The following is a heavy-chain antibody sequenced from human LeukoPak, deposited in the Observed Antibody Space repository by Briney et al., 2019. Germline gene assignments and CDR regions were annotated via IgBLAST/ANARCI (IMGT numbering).Heavy chain of an antibody. CDR3: ATFYGSGSYYNGYYFDY. CDR2: FDPEDGET. CDR1: GYTLTELS. V-gene: IGHV1-24*01. J-gene: IGHJ4*02. Sequence: GASVKVSCKVSGYTLTELSMHWVRQAPGKGVEWMGGFDPEDGETIYAQKFQGRVTMTEDTSTDTAYMELSSLRSEDTAVYYCATFYGSGSYYNGYYFDYWGQGTLVTVSS. D-gene: IGHD3-10*01.